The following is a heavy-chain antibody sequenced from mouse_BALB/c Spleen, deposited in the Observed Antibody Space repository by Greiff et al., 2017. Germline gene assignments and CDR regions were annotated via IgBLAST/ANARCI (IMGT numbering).Heavy chain of an antibody. Sequence: QVQLKESGPGLVQPSQSLSITCTVSGFSLTSYGVHWVRQSPGKGLEWLGVIWSGGSTDYNAAFISRLSISKDNSKSQVFFKMNSLQADDTAIYYCARNPWVRRDYYAMDYWGQGTSVTVSS. D-gene: IGHD2-14*01. V-gene: IGHV2-4-1*01. CDR1: GFSLTSYG. CDR2: IWSGGST. J-gene: IGHJ4*01. CDR3: ARNPWVRRDYYAMDY.